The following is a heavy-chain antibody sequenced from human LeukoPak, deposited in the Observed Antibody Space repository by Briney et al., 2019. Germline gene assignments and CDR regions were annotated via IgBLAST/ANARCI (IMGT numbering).Heavy chain of an antibody. CDR2: ISGSGGST. V-gene: IGHV3-23*01. CDR1: GFTFSSYA. CDR3: ARSSRGVVPAASSGDY. Sequence: PGASLRLSCGASGFTFSSYAMSWVRQAPGKGLEWVSSISGSGGSTYYADSVKGQFTISRDNSKNTLYLQMNSLRAEDTAVYYCARSSRGVVPAASSGDYWGQGTLVTVSS. D-gene: IGHD2-2*01. J-gene: IGHJ4*02.